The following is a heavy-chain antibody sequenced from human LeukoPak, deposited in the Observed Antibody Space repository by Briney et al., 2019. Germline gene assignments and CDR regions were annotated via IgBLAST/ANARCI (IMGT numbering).Heavy chain of an antibody. CDR2: ISPNSGGT. CDR3: AAERGYYYDSIYCSEHFPT. CDR1: GYTLTELS. V-gene: IGHV1-2*02. Sequence: ASVKVSCKVSGYTLTELSMHWVRQAPGQGLEWMGWISPNSGGTVYAQKFQDRVTMTADTSISTAYMQLTSLKSDDTAMYYCAAERGYYYDSIYCSEHFPTWGQGTLVSVSS. J-gene: IGHJ1*01. D-gene: IGHD3-22*01.